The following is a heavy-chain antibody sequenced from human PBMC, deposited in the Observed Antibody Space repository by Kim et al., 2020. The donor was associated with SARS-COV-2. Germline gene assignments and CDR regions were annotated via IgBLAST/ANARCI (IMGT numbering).Heavy chain of an antibody. V-gene: IGHV3-33*01. CDR1: GFTFSSYG. CDR3: ARDFGGSSGYEHAVPYWYFDL. J-gene: IGHJ2*01. D-gene: IGHD3-22*01. CDR2: IWYDGSNK. Sequence: GGSLRLSCAASGFTFSSYGMHWVRQAPGKGLEWVAVIWYDGSNKYYADSVKGRFTISRDNSKNTLYLQMNSLRAEDTAVYYCARDFGGSSGYEHAVPYWYFDLWGRGTLVTVSS.